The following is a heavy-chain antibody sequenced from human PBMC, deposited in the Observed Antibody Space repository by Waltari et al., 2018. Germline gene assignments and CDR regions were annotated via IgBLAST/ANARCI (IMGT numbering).Heavy chain of an antibody. CDR1: GYSFTTYD. D-gene: IGHD6-19*01. CDR3: ARSMAVAIDY. J-gene: IGHJ4*02. Sequence: QVQLVQSGDEVKKPGASVKVSCTASGYSFTTYDINWVRQAPGQGLEWMGWMNPYSAHSGEALRFQGRVTMTADASAGTAYLELSGLRFDDTAVYYCARSMAVAIDYWGQGTLVTVSS. V-gene: IGHV1-8*01. CDR2: MNPYSAHS.